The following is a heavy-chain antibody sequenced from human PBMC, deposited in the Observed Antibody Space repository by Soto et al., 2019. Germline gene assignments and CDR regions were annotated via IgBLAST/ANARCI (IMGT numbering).Heavy chain of an antibody. CDR3: ATPSHYGSGFSEALAY. J-gene: IGHJ4*02. CDR1: GYTFTSYD. Sequence: QVQLVQSGAEVKKPGASVKVSCKASGYTFTSYDINWVRQATGQGLEWMGWMNPNSGNTGYAQKFQGRVTMTRNTSISTAYMEMSSLRSEDTAVYYCATPSHYGSGFSEALAYWGQGTLVTVSS. D-gene: IGHD3-10*01. V-gene: IGHV1-8*01. CDR2: MNPNSGNT.